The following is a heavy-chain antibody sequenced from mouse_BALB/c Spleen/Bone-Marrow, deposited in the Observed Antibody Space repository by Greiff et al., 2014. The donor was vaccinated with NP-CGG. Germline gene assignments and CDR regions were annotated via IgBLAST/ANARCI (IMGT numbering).Heavy chain of an antibody. J-gene: IGHJ1*01. D-gene: IGHD2-14*01. CDR3: NRYDWYFDV. CDR2: IDPENGDT. Sequence: EVQLQQSGAELVRSGASVKLSCTASGFNIKDYYMHWVKQRPEQGLEWIGWIDPENGDTEYAPKFQGKDTMTADTSSNTAYLQLSSLTSEDTAVYYCNRYDWYFDVWGAGTTVTVSS. V-gene: IGHV14-4*02. CDR1: GFNIKDYY.